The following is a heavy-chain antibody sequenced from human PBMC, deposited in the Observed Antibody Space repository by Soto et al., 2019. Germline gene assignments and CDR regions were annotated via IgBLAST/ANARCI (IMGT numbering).Heavy chain of an antibody. CDR3: AREVFGGQSTERGGDAFDI. J-gene: IGHJ3*02. D-gene: IGHD3-3*01. Sequence: QVQLQESGPGLVKPSGTLSLTCAVSGGAISSSNWWSWVRQPPGKGLEWIGEIYHSGSTNYNPSLKSRVSISVAKSMNQFSLKVRCVSAADTAVYYCAREVFGGQSTERGGDAFDIWGQGTMLTVSS. V-gene: IGHV4-4*02. CDR2: IYHSGST. CDR1: GGAISSSNW.